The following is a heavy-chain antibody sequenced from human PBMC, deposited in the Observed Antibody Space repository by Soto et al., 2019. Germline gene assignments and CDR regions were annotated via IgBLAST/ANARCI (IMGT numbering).Heavy chain of an antibody. J-gene: IGHJ4*02. CDR3: VRGDGDYHDGNGYLGRH. V-gene: IGHV3-74*03. CDR2: IRSDGTNA. Sequence: GGSLRLSCAASGFTFSSYWMHWVRQAPGKGLVWVSRIRSDGTNAEYAGSVKGRFTISRDNAENTLYLQMNSLRVEDTAVYYCVRGDGDYHDGNGYLGRHWGQGTLVTVS. D-gene: IGHD3-22*01. CDR1: GFTFSSYW.